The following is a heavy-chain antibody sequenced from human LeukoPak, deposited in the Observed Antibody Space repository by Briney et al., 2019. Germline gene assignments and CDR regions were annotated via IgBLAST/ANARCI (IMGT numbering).Heavy chain of an antibody. Sequence: GGSLRLSCAASGFTFSSSAMSWVRQAPGKGLEWVSTISGTGDRTYYADSVKGRFTISRDNSKNTLFLHMNSLRAEDTAVYSCAKGYYGSGSYGWFDYWGQGTLVTVSS. V-gene: IGHV3-23*01. D-gene: IGHD3-10*01. J-gene: IGHJ4*02. CDR1: GFTFSSSA. CDR3: AKGYYGSGSYGWFDY. CDR2: ISGTGDRT.